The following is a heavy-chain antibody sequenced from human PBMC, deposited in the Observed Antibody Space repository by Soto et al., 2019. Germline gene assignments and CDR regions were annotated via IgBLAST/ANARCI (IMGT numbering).Heavy chain of an antibody. V-gene: IGHV3-21*02. J-gene: IGHJ6*03. CDR1: GFSFISYS. CDR2: INEDSSYI. CDR3: VRDFGWYFRSGYMDV. Sequence: EVQLVESGGGLVKPGGSLRLSCAASGFSFISYSMNWVRQAPGKGLEWVSSINEDSSYIYYAHSLRGRFTISRDNAKDSLYLQMNSLRAEDTAVYSCVRDFGWYFRSGYMDVWGDGATVTVSS. D-gene: IGHD3-3*01.